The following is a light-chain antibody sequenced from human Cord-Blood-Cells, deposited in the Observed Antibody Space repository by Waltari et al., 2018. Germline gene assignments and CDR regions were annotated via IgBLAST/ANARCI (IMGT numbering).Light chain of an antibody. CDR3: QQYNNWPPEWT. J-gene: IGKJ1*01. CDR2: GAS. CDR1: QSVSSN. Sequence: EIVMTQSPATLSVSPGESATLSCRASQSVSSNLAWYQQKPGQAPRLLIYGASTRATGIPARFSGSGSGTEFTLTISSLQSEDFAVYYCQQYNNWPPEWTFGQGTKVEIK. V-gene: IGKV3-15*01.